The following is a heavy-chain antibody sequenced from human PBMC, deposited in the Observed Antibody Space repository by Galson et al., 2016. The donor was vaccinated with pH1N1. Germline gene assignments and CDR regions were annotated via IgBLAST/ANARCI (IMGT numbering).Heavy chain of an antibody. Sequence: SLRLSCAASGFIFSDHYMDWVRQAPGKGLEWVGRIRKKTNSYTTEYATSVKGRFTISRDDSENLLYLQMSSLKTDETAVYYCVRVGVPWNYDYWGQGTLVTVSS. CDR3: VRVGVPWNYDY. CDR1: GFIFSDHY. D-gene: IGHD3-16*01. CDR2: IRKKTNSYTT. J-gene: IGHJ4*02. V-gene: IGHV3-72*01.